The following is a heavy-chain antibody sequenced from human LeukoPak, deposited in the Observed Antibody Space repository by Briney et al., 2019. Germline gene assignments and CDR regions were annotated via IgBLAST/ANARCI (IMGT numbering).Heavy chain of an antibody. Sequence: GESLKISCKGSGYSFTSYWIGWVRQIPGKGLEWMGIIYPGDSDTRYSPSFQGQVTISADKSISTAYLQWSSLRASDTAMYYCARIAAAATGGLDPWGQGTLVTVSS. CDR3: ARIAAAATGGLDP. J-gene: IGHJ5*02. V-gene: IGHV5-51*01. D-gene: IGHD6-13*01. CDR2: IYPGDSDT. CDR1: GYSFTSYW.